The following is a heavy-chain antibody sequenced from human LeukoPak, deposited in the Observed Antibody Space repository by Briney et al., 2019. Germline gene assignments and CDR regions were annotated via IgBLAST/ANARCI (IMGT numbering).Heavy chain of an antibody. V-gene: IGHV4-4*07. CDR1: GVSFSSYY. CDR3: AKDEPAQGSFHYYCIDD. D-gene: IGHD2/OR15-2a*01. J-gene: IGHJ6*03. CDR2: VYSSGSP. Sequence: AETLSLTCTVSGVSFSSYYGRWLRQPAGEGLEWLGRVYSSGSPNDNPSLKSRVTKSVYTSKSQISLKLSSVTAADTAVYYCAKDEPAQGSFHYYCIDDWGKGTTVTVSS.